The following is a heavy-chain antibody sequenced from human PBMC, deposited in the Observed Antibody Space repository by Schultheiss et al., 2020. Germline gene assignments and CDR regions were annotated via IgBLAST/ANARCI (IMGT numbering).Heavy chain of an antibody. CDR1: GFTFSSYA. CDR3: AKDSAVQGFDY. V-gene: IGHV3-30-3*01. J-gene: IGHJ4*02. Sequence: GESLKISCAASGFTFSSYAMHWVRQAPGKGLEWVAVISYDGSNKYYADSVKGRFTISRDNSKNTLYLQMNSLRAEDRAVYYCAKDSAVQGFDYWGQGTLVTVSS. D-gene: IGHD3-10*01. CDR2: ISYDGSNK.